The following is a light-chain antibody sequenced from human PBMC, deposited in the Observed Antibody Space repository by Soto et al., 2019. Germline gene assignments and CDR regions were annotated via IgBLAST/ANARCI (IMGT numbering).Light chain of an antibody. CDR3: QQYNNWLPGT. Sequence: EIVMTQSPATLSVSPGERATLSSRASQRVSSTLAWYQQKPGQAPRLLIYGASTRATGIPARFSGSGSGTEFTLTISSLQSEDFAVYYCQQYNNWLPGTFGQGTKVEI. J-gene: IGKJ1*01. V-gene: IGKV3-15*01. CDR1: QRVSST. CDR2: GAS.